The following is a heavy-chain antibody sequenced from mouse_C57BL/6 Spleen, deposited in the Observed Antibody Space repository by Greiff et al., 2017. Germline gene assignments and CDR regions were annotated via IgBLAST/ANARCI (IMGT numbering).Heavy chain of an antibody. CDR1: GFTFSDYY. CDR3: AREGGYDGYYKNAMDY. J-gene: IGHJ4*01. Sequence: EVQLVESEGGLVQPGSSMKLSCTASGFTFSDYYMAWVRQVPEKGLEWVANINYDGSSTYYLDSLKSRFIISRDNAKNILYLQMSSLKSEDTATYYCAREGGYDGYYKNAMDYWGQGTSVTVSS. CDR2: INYDGSST. D-gene: IGHD2-3*01. V-gene: IGHV5-16*01.